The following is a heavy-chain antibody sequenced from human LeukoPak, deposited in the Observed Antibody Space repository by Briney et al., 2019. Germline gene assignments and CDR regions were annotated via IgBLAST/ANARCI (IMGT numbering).Heavy chain of an antibody. Sequence: ASVKVSCKASGYTFTSYGISWVRQAPGQGLEWMGWISAYNGNTNYAQKLQGRVTMTTDTSTSTAYMELSSLKSEDTAVYYCARGMLGSYDSSGYYALGVWDQGTMVTVS. CDR1: GYTFTSYG. CDR2: ISAYNGNT. V-gene: IGHV1-18*01. J-gene: IGHJ3*01. CDR3: ARGMLGSYDSSGYYALGV. D-gene: IGHD3-22*01.